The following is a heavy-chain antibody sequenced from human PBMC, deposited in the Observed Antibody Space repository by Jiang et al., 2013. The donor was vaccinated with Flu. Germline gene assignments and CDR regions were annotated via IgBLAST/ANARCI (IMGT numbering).Heavy chain of an antibody. CDR3: ARDLGGELLFGCDY. D-gene: IGHD1-26*01. V-gene: IGHV1-2*02. CDR1: GYTFTGYY. Sequence: SCKASGYTFTGYYMHWVRQAPGQGLEWMGWINPNSGGTNYAQKFQGRVTMTRDTSISTAYMELSRLRSDDTAVYYCARDLGGELLFGCDYWGQGTLVTVSS. J-gene: IGHJ4*02. CDR2: INPNSGGT.